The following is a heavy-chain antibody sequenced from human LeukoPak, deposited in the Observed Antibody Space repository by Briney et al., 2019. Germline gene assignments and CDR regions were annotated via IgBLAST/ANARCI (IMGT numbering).Heavy chain of an antibody. V-gene: IGHV3-53*01. Sequence: PGGSLRLSCAASGFIVSDNYMSWLRQAPGKGLEWVSIIHSGGNTYYTDSVKGRFTISRDNSKNTLSLQMNSLRVEDTAVYYCVSHSDSLSSYSFDYWGQGTLVTVSS. CDR1: GFIVSDNY. CDR3: VSHSDSLSSYSFDY. J-gene: IGHJ4*02. D-gene: IGHD3-9*01. CDR2: IHSGGNT.